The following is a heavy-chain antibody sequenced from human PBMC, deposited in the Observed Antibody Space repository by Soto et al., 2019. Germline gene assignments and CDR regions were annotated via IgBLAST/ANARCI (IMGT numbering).Heavy chain of an antibody. J-gene: IGHJ5*02. CDR2: IYYSGTT. CDR1: GGSISSGGYY. D-gene: IGHD1-26*01. V-gene: IGHV4-31*03. CDR3: ARSGFP. Sequence: QVQLQQSRPGLVKPSQTLSLTCTVSGGSISSGGYYWSWIRQHPGKRLEWIGYIYYSGTTYYNPSLESRVTISVDTSKNLSSLTPSSVPGAETAVYYCARSGFPWGQGALVYVSS.